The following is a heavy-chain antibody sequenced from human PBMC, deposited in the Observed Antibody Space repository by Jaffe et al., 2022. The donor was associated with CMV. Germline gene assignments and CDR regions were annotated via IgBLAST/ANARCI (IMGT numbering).Heavy chain of an antibody. V-gene: IGHV3-7*03. CDR3: AREGGLGYCSSTSCYPPDYYYYMDV. J-gene: IGHJ6*03. CDR2: IKQDGSEK. Sequence: EVQLVESGGGLVQPGGSLRLSCAASGFTFSSYWMSWVRQAPGKGLEWVANIKQDGSEKYYVDSVKGRFTISRDNAKNSLYLQMNSLRAEDTAVYYCAREGGLGYCSSTSCYPPDYYYYMDVWGKGTTVTVSS. D-gene: IGHD2-2*01. CDR1: GFTFSSYW.